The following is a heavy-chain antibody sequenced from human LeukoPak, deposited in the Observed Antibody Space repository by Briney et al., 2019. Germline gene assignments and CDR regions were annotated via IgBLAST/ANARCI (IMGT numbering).Heavy chain of an antibody. D-gene: IGHD1-26*01. CDR1: GFTFSSYS. CDR2: ISSSSSYI. J-gene: IGHJ4*02. CDR3: ARDLRYKVGAMTR. Sequence: GGSLRLSCAASGFTFSSYSMNWVRQAPGKGLEWVSSISSSSSYIYYADSVKGRFTISRDNAKNSLYLQMNSLRAEDTAVYYCARDLRYKVGAMTRWGQGTLVTVSS. V-gene: IGHV3-21*01.